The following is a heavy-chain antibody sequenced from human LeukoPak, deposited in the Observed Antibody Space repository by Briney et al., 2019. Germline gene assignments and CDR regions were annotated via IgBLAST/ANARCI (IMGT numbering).Heavy chain of an antibody. CDR2: INHSGST. V-gene: IGHV4-34*01. D-gene: IGHD6-13*01. J-gene: IGHJ4*02. CDR3: ARARGVAAAGTDYFDY. Sequence: PSETLSLTCAVYGGSFSGYYWSWIREPPGKELEWIGEINHSGSTNYNPSLKSRVTISVDTSKNQFSLKLSSVTAADTAVYYCARARGVAAAGTDYFDYWGQGTLVTVSS. CDR1: GGSFSGYY.